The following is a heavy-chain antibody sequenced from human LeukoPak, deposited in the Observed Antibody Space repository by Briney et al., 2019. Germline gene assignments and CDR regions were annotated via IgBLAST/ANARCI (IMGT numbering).Heavy chain of an antibody. J-gene: IGHJ4*02. CDR3: ARESYSSGWYVSFDY. D-gene: IGHD6-19*01. V-gene: IGHV3-48*04. CDR1: GFTFSSYW. Sequence: PGGSLRLSCAASGFTFSSYWMSWVRQAPGKGLEWVSYISSSGSTIYYADSVKGRFTISRDNAKNSLYLQMNSLRAEDTAVYYCARESYSSGWYVSFDYWGQGTLVTVSS. CDR2: ISSSGSTI.